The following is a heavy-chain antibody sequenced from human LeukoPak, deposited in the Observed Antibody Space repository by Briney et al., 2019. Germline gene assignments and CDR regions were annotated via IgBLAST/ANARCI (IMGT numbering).Heavy chain of an antibody. CDR1: GHTFTSYG. Sequence: ASVMVSCKASGHTFTSYGFSWVRQAPGQGLGWMGWFSGYNGNTNYAQKLQGRVTMTTDTSTSTAYMELRSLRSDDTAVYYCARSPQGIVVVVAATSDFDYWGQGTLVTVSS. CDR3: ARSPQGIVVVVAATSDFDY. D-gene: IGHD2-15*01. CDR2: FSGYNGNT. V-gene: IGHV1-18*01. J-gene: IGHJ4*02.